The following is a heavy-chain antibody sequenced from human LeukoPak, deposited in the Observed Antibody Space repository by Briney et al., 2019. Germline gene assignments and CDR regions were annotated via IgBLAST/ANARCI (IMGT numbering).Heavy chain of an antibody. CDR2: VSSDERNT. CDR1: GFTFSSYW. J-gene: IGHJ3*02. V-gene: IGHV3-74*01. Sequence: GGSLRLSCAASGFTFSSYWMHWVRQAPGKGLVWVSRVSSDERNTIYADSVKGRFTISRDNSKNTVYLQMNSLRTEDTSVYYCARGIQPPKYYGSGSDTFDIWARGQWSPSLQ. CDR3: ARGIQPPKYYGSGSDTFDI. D-gene: IGHD3-10*01.